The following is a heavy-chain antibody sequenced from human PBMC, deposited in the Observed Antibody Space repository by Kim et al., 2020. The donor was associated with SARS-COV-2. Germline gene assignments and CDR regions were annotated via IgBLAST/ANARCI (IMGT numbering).Heavy chain of an antibody. Sequence: FQGRVTITRDTSASTAYMELSSLRSEDTAVYYCARESPRGFGGPRDAFDIWGQGTMVTVSS. V-gene: IGHV1-3*01. CDR3: ARESPRGFGGPRDAFDI. D-gene: IGHD3-10*01. J-gene: IGHJ3*02.